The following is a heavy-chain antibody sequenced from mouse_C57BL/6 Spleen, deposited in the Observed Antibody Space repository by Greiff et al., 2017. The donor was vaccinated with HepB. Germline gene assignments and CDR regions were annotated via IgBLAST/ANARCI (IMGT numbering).Heavy chain of an antibody. V-gene: IGHV1-22*01. Sequence: EVKLVESGPELVKPGASVKMSCKASGYTFTDYNMHWVKQSHGKSLEWIGYINPNNGGTSYNQKFKGKATLTVNKSSSTAYMELRSLTSEDSAVYYCARGEYGNLAGFAYWGQGTLVTVSA. CDR3: ARGEYGNLAGFAY. CDR1: GYTFTDYN. CDR2: INPNNGGT. D-gene: IGHD2-10*02. J-gene: IGHJ3*01.